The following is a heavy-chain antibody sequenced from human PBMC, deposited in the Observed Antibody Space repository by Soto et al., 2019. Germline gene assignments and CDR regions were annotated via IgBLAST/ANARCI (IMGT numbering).Heavy chain of an antibody. J-gene: IGHJ4*02. D-gene: IGHD6-19*01. V-gene: IGHV3-33*01. CDR3: AREGVGYSSGMVYYFDY. CDR2: IWYDGSNK. Sequence: GGSLRLSCAASGFTFSNYGMHWVRQAPGKGLEWVAVIWYDGSNKYYADSVKGRFTISRDNSKNTLYLQMNSLRAEDTAVYYCAREGVGYSSGMVYYFDYWGQGTLVTVSS. CDR1: GFTFSNYG.